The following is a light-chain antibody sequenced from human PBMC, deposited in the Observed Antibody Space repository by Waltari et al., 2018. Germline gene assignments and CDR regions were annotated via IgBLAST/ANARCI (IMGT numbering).Light chain of an antibody. CDR1: SSNIRRNT. CDR3: AAWDDSLESVL. V-gene: IGLV1-44*01. Sequence: QSVLTQPPSASGTPGQRVPISCSGSSSNIRRNTVNWDQQPPGTAPKLLIYTNNRRPSGVPDRFSGSKSGTSASLAISGLQSEDEADYYCAAWDDSLESVLFGGGTKLTVL. CDR2: TNN. J-gene: IGLJ2*01.